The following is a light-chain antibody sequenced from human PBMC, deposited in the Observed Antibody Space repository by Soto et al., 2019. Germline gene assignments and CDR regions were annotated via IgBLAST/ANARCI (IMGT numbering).Light chain of an antibody. J-gene: IGKJ1*01. CDR3: QQTYTTPWT. V-gene: IGKV1-39*01. CDR2: DAS. CDR1: QNIDSY. Sequence: DIQMTQSPSSLSASVGDRVTITCRASQNIDSYLNWYLQKPGKAPNLLIHDASSLQSGVPSRFSGSGSGTDFALTISSLQPEDFATIYCQQTYTTPWTFGPGTKVDI.